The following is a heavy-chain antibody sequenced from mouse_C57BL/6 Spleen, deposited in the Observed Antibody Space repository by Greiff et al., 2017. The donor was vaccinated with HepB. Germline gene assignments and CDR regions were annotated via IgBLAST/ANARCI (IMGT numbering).Heavy chain of an antibody. CDR1: GYTFTDYY. CDR2: INPNNGGT. V-gene: IGHV1-26*01. D-gene: IGHD2-14*01. CDR3: ARRGTPWYFDV. J-gene: IGHJ1*03. Sequence: EVQLQQSGPELVKPGASVKISCKASGYTFTDYYMNWVKQSHGKSLEWIGDINPNNGGTSYNQKFKGKATLTVDKSSSTAYMELRSLTSEDSAVYYCARRGTPWYFDVWGTGTTVTVSS.